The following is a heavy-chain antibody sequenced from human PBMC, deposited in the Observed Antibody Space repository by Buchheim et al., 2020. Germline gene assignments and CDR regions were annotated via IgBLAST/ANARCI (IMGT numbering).Heavy chain of an antibody. CDR2: ISYDGSNK. Sequence: QVQLVESGGGVVQPGRSLRLSYAASGFTFSSYGMHWVRQAPGKGLEWVAVISYDGSNKYYADSVKGRFTISRDNSKNTLYLQMNSLRAEDTAVYYCAKDENYYDSSGYSFDLWGRGTL. CDR3: AKDENYYDSSGYSFDL. V-gene: IGHV3-30*18. D-gene: IGHD3-22*01. J-gene: IGHJ2*01. CDR1: GFTFSSYG.